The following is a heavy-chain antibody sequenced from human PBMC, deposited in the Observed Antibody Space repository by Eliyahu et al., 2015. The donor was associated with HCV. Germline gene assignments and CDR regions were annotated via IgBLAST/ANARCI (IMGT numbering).Heavy chain of an antibody. V-gene: IGHV3-66*04. Sequence: EVQLVESGGGLVQPGGSLRLSCAASGFTVSSXYMSWVRQAPGKGLEWVSVIYSGGSTYYADSVKGRFTISRDNSKNTLYLQMNSLRAEDTAVYYCAGPGYDILTGYYGALDYWGQGTLVTVSS. CDR3: AGPGYDILTGYYGALDY. J-gene: IGHJ4*02. CDR2: IYSGGST. CDR1: GFTVSSXY. D-gene: IGHD3-9*01.